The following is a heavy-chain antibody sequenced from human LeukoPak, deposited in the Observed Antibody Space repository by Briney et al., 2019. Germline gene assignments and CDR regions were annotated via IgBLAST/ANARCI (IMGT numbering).Heavy chain of an antibody. CDR1: GFTFSSYG. J-gene: IGHJ4*02. CDR3: AKDGYQPTYYYDSSGYYPDY. V-gene: IGHV3-33*06. D-gene: IGHD3-22*01. Sequence: PGRSLRLSCAASGFTFSSYGMHRVRQAPGKGPEWVAVIWYDGSNKYYADSVKGRFTISRDNSKNTLYLQMNSLRAEDTAVYYCAKDGYQPTYYYDSSGYYPDYWGQGTLVTVSS. CDR2: IWYDGSNK.